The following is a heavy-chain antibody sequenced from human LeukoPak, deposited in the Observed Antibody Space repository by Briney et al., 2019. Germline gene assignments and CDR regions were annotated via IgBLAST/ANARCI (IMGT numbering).Heavy chain of an antibody. CDR1: GGSISSDY. CDR2: IYTSGGST. V-gene: IGHV4-4*09. CDR3: ARHVNDFWSGYYY. Sequence: SETLSLTCTVSGGSISSDYWSWIRQPPGKGLEWIGYIYTSGGSTNYNPSLKSRVTISVDTSKNQFSPKLNSVTAADTAVYYCARHVNDFWSGYYYRGQGTLVTVSS. J-gene: IGHJ4*02. D-gene: IGHD3-3*01.